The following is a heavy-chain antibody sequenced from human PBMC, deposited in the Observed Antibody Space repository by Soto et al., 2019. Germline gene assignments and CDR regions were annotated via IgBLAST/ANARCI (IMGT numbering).Heavy chain of an antibody. Sequence: GGSLRLSCAASGFTFSSYAMHWVRQAPGKGLEWVAVISYDGSNKYYADSVKGRFTISRDNSKNTLYLQMNSLRAEDTAVYYCAGTVTRPSYYFDYWGQGTMVTVYS. CDR1: GFTFSSYA. CDR2: ISYDGSNK. D-gene: IGHD4-17*01. J-gene: IGHJ4*02. V-gene: IGHV3-30-3*01. CDR3: AGTVTRPSYYFDY.